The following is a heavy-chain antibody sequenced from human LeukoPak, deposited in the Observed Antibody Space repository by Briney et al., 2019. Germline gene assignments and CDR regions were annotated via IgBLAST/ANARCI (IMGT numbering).Heavy chain of an antibody. V-gene: IGHV3-30-3*01. CDR3: ARDYAGFGELLSPI. CDR1: GFTFSSYA. D-gene: IGHD3-10*01. Sequence: PGRSLRLSCAASGFTFSSYAMHWVRQAPGKGLEWVAVISYDGSNKYYADSVKGRFTISRDNSKNTLYPQMNSLRAEDTAVYYCARDYAGFGELLSPIWGQGTMVTVSS. CDR2: ISYDGSNK. J-gene: IGHJ3*02.